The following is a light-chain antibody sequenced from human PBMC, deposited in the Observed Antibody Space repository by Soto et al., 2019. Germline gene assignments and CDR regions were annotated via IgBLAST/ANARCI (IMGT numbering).Light chain of an antibody. CDR3: RSYASSSSYV. CDR1: TSDVGGYNL. J-gene: IGLJ1*01. V-gene: IGLV2-23*01. CDR2: EDT. Sequence: QSVLTQPASVSGSPGQSITISCSGTTSDVGGYNLVSWYQQHTAKAPKLLIYEDTQRPSGVSSRFSGSKSGNTASLTISGLQAEDEADYYCRSYASSSSYVFGTGSKGTVL.